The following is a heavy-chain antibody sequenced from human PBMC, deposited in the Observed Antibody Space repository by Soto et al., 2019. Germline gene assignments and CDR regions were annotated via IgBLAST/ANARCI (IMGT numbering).Heavy chain of an antibody. Sequence: EVQLVESGGVLVQPGGSLKLSCAASGFTFSGSALHWVRQASGKGLEWVGRIRSKGNNYATAYGASLKGRFTICRDDSKNTAYLQMNSLNTEDTAVYYCSRQASDFWSGKPQYYMDVWGKGTTVTVSS. CDR1: GFTFSGSA. CDR3: SRQASDFWSGKPQYYMDV. V-gene: IGHV3-73*01. CDR2: IRSKGNNYAT. J-gene: IGHJ6*03. D-gene: IGHD3-3*01.